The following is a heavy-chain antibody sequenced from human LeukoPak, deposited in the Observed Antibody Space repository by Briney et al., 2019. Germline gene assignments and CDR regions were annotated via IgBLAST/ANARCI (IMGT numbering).Heavy chain of an antibody. CDR2: INPSGGST. Sequence: ASVKVSCKASGYTFTSYYMHWVRRAPGQGLEWMGIINPSGGSTSYAQKFQGRVTMTRDTSTSTVYMELSSLRSEDTAVYYCARVRHYYDSSGYLAYHDAFDIWGQGTMVTVSS. D-gene: IGHD3-22*01. CDR1: GYTFTSYY. J-gene: IGHJ3*02. CDR3: ARVRHYYDSSGYLAYHDAFDI. V-gene: IGHV1-46*01.